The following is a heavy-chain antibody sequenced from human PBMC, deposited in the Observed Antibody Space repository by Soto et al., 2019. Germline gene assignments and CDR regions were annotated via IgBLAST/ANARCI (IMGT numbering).Heavy chain of an antibody. CDR1: GYTFTDYY. CDR3: ARTYSSRYFYNQYSMDV. Sequence: ASVKVSCKASGYTFTDYYIHWVRQAPGQGLEWMGWINPTGGGTNYAQSFRGRVTMTRDTSISTAYMELSRLASDDTAVFYCARTYSSRYFYNQYSMDVWGQGTTVTVSS. J-gene: IGHJ6*02. V-gene: IGHV1-2*02. D-gene: IGHD3-22*01. CDR2: INPTGGGT.